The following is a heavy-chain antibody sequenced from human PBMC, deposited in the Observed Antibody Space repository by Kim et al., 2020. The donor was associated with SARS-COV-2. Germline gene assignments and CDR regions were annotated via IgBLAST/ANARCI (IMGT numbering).Heavy chain of an antibody. CDR1: GFTVSSNY. Sequence: GGSLRLSCAASGFTVSSNYMSWVRQAPGKGLEWVSIIYSGVSTYYADSVKGRFTISRDNSKNKLYLQMNSLRAEDTAVYYCARLTYLYFDYWGQGTLVTVSS. V-gene: IGHV3-53*01. D-gene: IGHD3-10*01. J-gene: IGHJ4*02. CDR3: ARLTYLYFDY. CDR2: IYSGVST.